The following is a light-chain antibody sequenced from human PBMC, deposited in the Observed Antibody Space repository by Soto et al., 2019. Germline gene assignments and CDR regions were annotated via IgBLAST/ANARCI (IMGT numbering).Light chain of an antibody. CDR1: SSNLGSNF. Sequence: QSVLTQPPSASGTPGQRVTISCSGNSSNLGSNFIYWYQQLPGAAPKLLISRNNERPSGVPDRFSGSKSGTSASLAISGLRSEDEADYHCAAWDDSLSGVVFGGGTKVTVL. CDR2: RNN. J-gene: IGLJ3*02. CDR3: AAWDDSLSGVV. V-gene: IGLV1-47*01.